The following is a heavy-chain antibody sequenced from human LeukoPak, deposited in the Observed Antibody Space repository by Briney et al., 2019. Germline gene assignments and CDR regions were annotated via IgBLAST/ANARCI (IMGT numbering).Heavy chain of an antibody. D-gene: IGHD6-6*01. Sequence: GGSLRLSCAASGFTLSNHWMHWVRQAPGKGLVWVSRINEDGSRTNYADSVKGRFTISRDNAKNTLYLQMSSLRVGDTAVYYCARGGRVVHGVDVWGQGTTVTVSS. CDR1: GFTLSNHW. CDR2: INEDGSRT. V-gene: IGHV3-74*01. CDR3: ARGGRVVHGVDV. J-gene: IGHJ6*02.